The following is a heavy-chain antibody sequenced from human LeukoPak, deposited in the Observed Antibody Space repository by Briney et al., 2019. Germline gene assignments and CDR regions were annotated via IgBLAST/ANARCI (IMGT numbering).Heavy chain of an antibody. CDR2: ISGSGGST. CDR3: AKGRVSALRPAAIPANWFDP. V-gene: IGHV3-23*01. J-gene: IGHJ5*02. CDR1: GFTFSSYA. D-gene: IGHD2-2*02. Sequence: HPGGSLRLSCAASGFTFSSYAMSWVRQAPGKGLEWVSAISGSGGSTYYADSVKGRFTISRDNSKNTLYLQMNSLRAEDTAVYYCAKGRVSALRPAAIPANWFDPWGQGTLVTVSS.